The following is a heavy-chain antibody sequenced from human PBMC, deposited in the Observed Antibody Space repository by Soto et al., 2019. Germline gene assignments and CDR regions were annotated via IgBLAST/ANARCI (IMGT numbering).Heavy chain of an antibody. CDR1: GGSISSGDYY. CDR2: IYYSGST. D-gene: IGHD1-26*01. CDR3: ARAREANAFDI. Sequence: SETLSLTCTVSGGSISSGDYYWSWIRQPPGKGLEWIGYIYYSGSTYYNPSLKSRVTISVHTSKNQFSLKVSSATAADAAVYYCARAREANAFDIWGQGTMVTVSS. V-gene: IGHV4-30-4*01. J-gene: IGHJ3*02.